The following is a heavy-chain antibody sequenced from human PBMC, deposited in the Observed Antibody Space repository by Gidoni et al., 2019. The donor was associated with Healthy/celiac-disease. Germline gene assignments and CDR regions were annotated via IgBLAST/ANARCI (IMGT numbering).Heavy chain of an antibody. J-gene: IGHJ4*02. CDR2: IYHSGST. CDR3: ARASCSSTSCYYFDY. V-gene: IGHV4-30-2*01. Sequence: QLQLQESGSGLVKPSQTLSLTCAVSGGSISSGGYSWSWIRQPPGKGLEWIGYIYHSGSTYYNPSLKSRVTISVDRSKNQFSLKLSSVTAADTAVYYCARASCSSTSCYYFDYWGQGTLVTVSS. CDR1: GGSISSGGYS. D-gene: IGHD2-2*01.